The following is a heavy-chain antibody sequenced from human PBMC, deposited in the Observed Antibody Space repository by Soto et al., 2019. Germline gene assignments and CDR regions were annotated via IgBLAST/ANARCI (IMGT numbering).Heavy chain of an antibody. V-gene: IGHV4-4*07. D-gene: IGHD7-27*01. Sequence: QVQQQESGPGLVKPSDTLSLTCRVSGAYISDFSWSWIRQPAGKGLEWIGRITIYGNTRKNPSVKSRVTMSIDTSRTHFSLNPQSAAAADTARYTCAGEAGENWAYEADWGPGTLVTVCS. CDR1: GAYISDFS. J-gene: IGHJ1*01. CDR2: ITIYGNT. CDR3: AGEAGENWAYEAD.